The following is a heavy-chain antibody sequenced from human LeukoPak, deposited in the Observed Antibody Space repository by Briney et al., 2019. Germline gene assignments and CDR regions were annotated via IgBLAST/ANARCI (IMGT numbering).Heavy chain of an antibody. V-gene: IGHV3-64*01. J-gene: IGHJ6*02. CDR2: IISDGVST. CDR1: GFSFRNIF. Sequence: GGPLRLSCAASGFSFRNIFMIWVPQAPGKGWNYFSHIISDGVSTSYAISVKGRFTISRDNSKNTLYLQMASLTTDDMAVYYCARGGGSSWFTSYYYGLDVWGRGTTVTVSS. CDR3: ARGGGSSWFTSYYYGLDV. D-gene: IGHD6-13*01.